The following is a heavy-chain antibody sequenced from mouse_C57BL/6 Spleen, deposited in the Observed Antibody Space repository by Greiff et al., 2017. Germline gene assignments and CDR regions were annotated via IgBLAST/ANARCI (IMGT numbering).Heavy chain of an antibody. CDR2: IWGVGST. V-gene: IGHV2-6*01. Sequence: VQLQQSGPGLVAPSQSLSITCTVSGFSLTSYGVDWVRQSPGKGLEWLGVIWGVGSTNYNSALKSRLSISKDNSKSQVFLKMNSLQTDDTAMYYCASSLRGAMDYWGQGTSVTVSS. J-gene: IGHJ4*01. CDR3: ASSLRGAMDY. D-gene: IGHD1-2*01. CDR1: GFSLTSYG.